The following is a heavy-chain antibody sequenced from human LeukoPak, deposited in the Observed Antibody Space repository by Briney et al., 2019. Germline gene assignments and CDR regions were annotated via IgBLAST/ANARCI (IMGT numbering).Heavy chain of an antibody. CDR1: GGSISNLY. V-gene: IGHV4-59*11. D-gene: IGHD3-10*01. Sequence: SETLSLTCTLSGGSISNLYWSWIRPPPGKGLEWNGYIYYNGHTNYHPSLKSRVTIQLDTSKNQSALKLSAVTAADTAVYYCAREAYYRAGSNWFDPWGQGTLVTVSS. CDR2: IYYNGHT. J-gene: IGHJ5*02. CDR3: AREAYYRAGSNWFDP.